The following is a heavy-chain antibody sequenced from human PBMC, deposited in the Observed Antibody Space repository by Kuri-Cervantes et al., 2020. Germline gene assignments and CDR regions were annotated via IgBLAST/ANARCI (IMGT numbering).Heavy chain of an antibody. V-gene: IGHV4-59*01. D-gene: IGHD2-21*02. CDR1: GGSINNYY. CDR3: ARGDYYYYYYMDV. J-gene: IGHJ6*03. CDR2: ILYSGTT. Sequence: SETLSLTCSVSGGSINNYYWSWIRQSPGRGLEWIGYILYSGTTNYNPSLKSRVTISVDTSKNQFSLKLTSVTAADTAVYYCARGDYYYYYYMDVWGKGTSVTVSS.